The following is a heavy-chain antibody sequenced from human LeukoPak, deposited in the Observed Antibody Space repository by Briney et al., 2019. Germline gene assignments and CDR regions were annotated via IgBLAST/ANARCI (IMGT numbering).Heavy chain of an antibody. V-gene: IGHV1-3*01. Sequence: ASVKVSCKASGYTFTGYYMHWVRQAPGQGLEWMGWINADNGNTKYSQKFQGRVTITIDTSASTAYMELRSLKSEDTGVYYCARERDYYDTNGYPNNWFDPWGQGTLVTVSS. CDR3: ARERDYYDTNGYPNNWFDP. CDR2: INADNGNT. J-gene: IGHJ5*02. CDR1: GYTFTGYY. D-gene: IGHD3-22*01.